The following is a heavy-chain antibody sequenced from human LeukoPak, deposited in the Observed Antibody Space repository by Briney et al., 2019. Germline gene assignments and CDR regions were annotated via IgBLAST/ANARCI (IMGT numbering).Heavy chain of an antibody. D-gene: IGHD2-2*01. V-gene: IGHV3-30*02. CDR3: AKDLRPIVVVPAAFDY. J-gene: IGHJ4*02. Sequence: GGPLRLSCAASGFTFSSYGMHWVRQALGKGLEWVAFIRYDGSNKYYADSVKGRFTISRDNSKNTLYLQMNSLRAEDTAVYYCAKDLRPIVVVPAAFDYWGQGTLVTVS. CDR2: IRYDGSNK. CDR1: GFTFSSYG.